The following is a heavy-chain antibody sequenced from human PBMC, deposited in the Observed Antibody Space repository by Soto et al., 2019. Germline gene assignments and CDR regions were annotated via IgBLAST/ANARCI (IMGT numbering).Heavy chain of an antibody. CDR2: INPSGGST. CDR3: ARDIKEDGRSYWYFEL. Sequence: ASVKVSCKASGYTFTSYYMHWVRQAPGQGLEWMGIINPSGGSTSYAQKFQGRVTMTRDTSTSTVYMELSSLRSEDTAVYYCARDIKEDGRSYWYFELWGRGPLVTVSS. D-gene: IGHD2-15*01. J-gene: IGHJ2*01. V-gene: IGHV1-46*01. CDR1: GYTFTSYY.